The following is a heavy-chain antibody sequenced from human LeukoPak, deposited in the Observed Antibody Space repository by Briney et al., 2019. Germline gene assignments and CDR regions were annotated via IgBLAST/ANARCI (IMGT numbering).Heavy chain of an antibody. V-gene: IGHV3-9*01. CDR1: GFTFDDYA. CDR3: AKLKGSSSLEAFDI. J-gene: IGHJ3*02. D-gene: IGHD2-15*01. CDR2: IGWNSGSI. Sequence: GGSLRLSCAASGFTFDDYAMHWVRQAPGKGLEWVSGIGWNSGSIGYADSVKGRFTISRDNAKNSLYLQMNSLRAEDTALYYCAKLKGSSSLEAFDIWGQGTMVTVSS.